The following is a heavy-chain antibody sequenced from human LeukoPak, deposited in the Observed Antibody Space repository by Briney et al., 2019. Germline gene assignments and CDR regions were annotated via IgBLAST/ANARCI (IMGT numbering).Heavy chain of an antibody. Sequence: GSLRLSCAASGFTFSSYSMNWVRQAPGKGLEWVSGINWNGGSTGYADSVKGRFTISRDNAKNSLYLQMNSLRAEDTALYYCARDGIVVVPAAENWFDPWGQGTLVTVSS. D-gene: IGHD2-2*01. V-gene: IGHV3-20*04. CDR1: GFTFSSYS. CDR3: ARDGIVVVPAAENWFDP. J-gene: IGHJ5*02. CDR2: INWNGGST.